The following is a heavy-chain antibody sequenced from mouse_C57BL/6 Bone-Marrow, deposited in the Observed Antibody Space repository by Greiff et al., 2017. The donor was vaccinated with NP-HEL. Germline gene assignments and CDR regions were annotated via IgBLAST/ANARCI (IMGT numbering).Heavy chain of an antibody. J-gene: IGHJ2*01. CDR3: ARKGHPYYFDY. CDR1: GYTFTSYW. CDR2: IYPNSGGT. V-gene: IGHV1-72*01. Sequence: QVQLQQSGAELVKPGASVKLSCKASGYTFTSYWMHWVKQRPGRGLEWIGRIYPNSGGTKYNEKFKSKATLTVDKPSSTAYMQLSSLTSEDSAVYYCARKGHPYYFDYWGQGTTLTVSS. D-gene: IGHD3-1*01.